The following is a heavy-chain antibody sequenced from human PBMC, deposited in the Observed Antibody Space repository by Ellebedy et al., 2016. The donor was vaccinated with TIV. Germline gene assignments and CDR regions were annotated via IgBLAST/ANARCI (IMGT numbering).Heavy chain of an antibody. V-gene: IGHV3-43D*04. J-gene: IGHJ5*01. Sequence: GGSLRLXXAASGFTFDDFAMSWVRQVPGRGLEWVSRVLWDGHRTNYADSVKGRFTISRDNGKNLLFLELNSLRDEDTAFYDSANDGKSADDSWGQGTVDTVSS. CDR2: VLWDGHRT. CDR1: GFTFDDFA. CDR3: ANDGKSADDS.